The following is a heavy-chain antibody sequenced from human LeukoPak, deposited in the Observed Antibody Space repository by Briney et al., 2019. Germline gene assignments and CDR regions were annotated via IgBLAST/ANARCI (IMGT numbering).Heavy chain of an antibody. J-gene: IGHJ4*02. V-gene: IGHV1-69-2*01. CDR1: GYIFTDYY. CDR3: ATGTTKEGYFDY. Sequence: ASVKVSCKVSGYIFTDYYMHWVQQAPGKGLEWMGLVDPEDGETIYAEKFQGRVTITADTSTDTAYMELSSLRSEDTAVYYCATGTTKEGYFDYWGQGTLVTVSS. D-gene: IGHD1-7*01. CDR2: VDPEDGET.